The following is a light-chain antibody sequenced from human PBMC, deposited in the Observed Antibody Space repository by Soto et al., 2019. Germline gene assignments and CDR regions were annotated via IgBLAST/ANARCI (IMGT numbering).Light chain of an antibody. Sequence: QSALTQPRSVSGSPGQSVTISCTGTSSDVGGYNYVSWYQQYPGKAPKPMIYDVTKRPSGVPDRFSGSKSGNTASLTISGLQAEDEADYYCCSYAGSSTFVFGGGTKVTVL. CDR3: CSYAGSSTFV. J-gene: IGLJ2*01. V-gene: IGLV2-11*01. CDR2: DVT. CDR1: SSDVGGYNY.